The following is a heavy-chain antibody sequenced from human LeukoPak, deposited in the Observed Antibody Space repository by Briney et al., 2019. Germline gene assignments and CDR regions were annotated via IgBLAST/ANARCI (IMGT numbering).Heavy chain of an antibody. J-gene: IGHJ4*02. CDR2: IIPIFGTA. CDR1: GGTFSSYA. D-gene: IGHD3-10*01. V-gene: IGHV1-69*06. CDR3: ARKYYYGSGSLDY. Sequence: SVKVSCKASGGTFSSYAISWVRQAPGQGLEWMGGIIPIFGTANYAQKFQGRVTITADKSTSTAYMELSSLRSEDTAVYYCARKYYYGSGSLDYWGQGTLVSVSS.